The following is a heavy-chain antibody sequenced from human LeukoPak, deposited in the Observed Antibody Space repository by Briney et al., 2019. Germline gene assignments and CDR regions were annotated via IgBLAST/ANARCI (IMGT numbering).Heavy chain of an antibody. CDR1: GFTFSSYG. V-gene: IGHV3-30*02. J-gene: IGHJ4*02. CDR2: IRYDGSNK. CDR3: AKDLYQQWLVQGVDY. Sequence: PGGSLRLSCAASGFTFSSYGMHWVRRAPGKGLEWVAFIRYDGSNKYYADSVKGRFTISRDNSKNTLYLQMNSLRAEDTAVYYCAKDLYQQWLVQGVDYWGQGTLVTVSS. D-gene: IGHD6-19*01.